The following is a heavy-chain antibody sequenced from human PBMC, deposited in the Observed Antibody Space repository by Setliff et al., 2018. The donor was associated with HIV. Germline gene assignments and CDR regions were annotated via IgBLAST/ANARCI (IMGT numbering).Heavy chain of an antibody. CDR1: GGSISNYY. CDR2: IYYSGST. CDR3: ARQHYYDSSGRNLMDV. V-gene: IGHV4-59*08. Sequence: SETLSLTCTVSGGSISNYYWSWIRQPPGKGLEWIGYIYYSGSTAYNPSLESRVTISIDTSKNQFSLKLSPVTAADTAVYYCARQHYYDSSGRNLMDVWGKGTTVTVSS. D-gene: IGHD3-22*01. J-gene: IGHJ6*03.